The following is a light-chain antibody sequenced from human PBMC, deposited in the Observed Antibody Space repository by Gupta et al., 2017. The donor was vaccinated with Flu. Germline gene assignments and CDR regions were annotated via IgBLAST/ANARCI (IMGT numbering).Light chain of an antibody. CDR2: GAS. V-gene: IGKV1-39*01. CDR3: QQSYSFPRT. CDR1: QGISTY. J-gene: IGKJ1*01. Sequence: DIQMTQSPSSVSASVGDRVTFSCRASQGISTYLNWYQQKSGKAPSLLISGASNLHNGVPTRFSGSGSGTDFTLTISDLQPEDFATYYCQQSYSFPRTFGQGTKVEIK.